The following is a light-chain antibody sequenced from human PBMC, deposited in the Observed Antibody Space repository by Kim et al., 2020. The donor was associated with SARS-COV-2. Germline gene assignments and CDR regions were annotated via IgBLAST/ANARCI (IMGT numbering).Light chain of an antibody. CDR1: NSSIGGHT. Sequence: GQGVSSPCYGGNSSIGGHTVSWYQQLPRAAPKLRVYSINQRPSGVPDRFSASKSGTSASLAISGLQSEDEADYYCATWDDSLTVWVFGGGTKLAVL. J-gene: IGLJ3*02. V-gene: IGLV1-44*01. CDR3: ATWDDSLTVWV. CDR2: SIN.